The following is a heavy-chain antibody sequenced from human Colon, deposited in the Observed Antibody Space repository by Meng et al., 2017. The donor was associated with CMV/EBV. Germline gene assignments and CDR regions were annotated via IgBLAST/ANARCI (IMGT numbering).Heavy chain of an antibody. V-gene: IGHV1-2*02. J-gene: IGHJ4*02. CDR1: GYTFPGYF. CDR3: ATISGGDFDF. CDR2: LNPNSGDT. D-gene: IGHD3-10*01. Sequence: QVQLVQSGGKVKKPGASVKVSCKTSGYTFPGYFMFWVRQAPGQGLEWMGSLNPNSGDTNSAQKFHGRLTMTRDTSIHTAYMELGSLRSDDTAVYYCATISGGDFDFWGQGTLVTVSS.